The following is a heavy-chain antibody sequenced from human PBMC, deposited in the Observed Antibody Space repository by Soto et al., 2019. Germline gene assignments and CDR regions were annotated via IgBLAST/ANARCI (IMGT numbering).Heavy chain of an antibody. V-gene: IGHV3-11*06. CDR2: ISINSNHK. CDR1: GFTFSDFY. J-gene: IGHJ4*02. D-gene: IGHD2-21*01. CDR3: VRGGGGGQFDS. Sequence: QIKLVESGGGLVKPGGSLRLSCAASGFTFSDFYMTWVRQAPGKGLEWLSYISINSNHKEYGDSVKSRHTISRDNAKNSLYLQMNSLRADDTAVYYCVRGGGGGQFDSWGQGTLVTVSS.